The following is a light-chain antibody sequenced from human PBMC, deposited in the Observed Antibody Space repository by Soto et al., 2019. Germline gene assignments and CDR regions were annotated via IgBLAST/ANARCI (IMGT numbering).Light chain of an antibody. CDR1: SSDVGGYNY. CDR2: DVS. V-gene: IGLV2-11*01. Sequence: QSVLTQPRSLSGSPGQSGTISCTGTSSDVGGYNYVSWYQHHPGKAPKLIIYDVSNRPSGVPDRFSGSKSGNTASLTISGLQPEDEADYYCSSYTTSNTRQIVFGTGTKVTVL. CDR3: SSYTTSNTRQIV. J-gene: IGLJ1*01.